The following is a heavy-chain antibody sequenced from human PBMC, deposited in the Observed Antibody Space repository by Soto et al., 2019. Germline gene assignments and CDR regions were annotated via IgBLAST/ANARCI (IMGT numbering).Heavy chain of an antibody. CDR1: GFTFSSYG. CDR3: AKDRYGSGTYYTGGTIDN. D-gene: IGHD3-10*01. J-gene: IGHJ4*02. CDR2: ISYDGSNK. V-gene: IGHV3-30*18. Sequence: QVQLVESGGGVVQPGRSLRLSCAASGFTFSSYGMHWVRQAPGKGLEWVAVISYDGSNKYYADSVKGRFTISRDNSKNPLYLSMNSLRAEDTAVYYFAKDRYGSGTYYTGGTIDNWGQGTLVTVSS.